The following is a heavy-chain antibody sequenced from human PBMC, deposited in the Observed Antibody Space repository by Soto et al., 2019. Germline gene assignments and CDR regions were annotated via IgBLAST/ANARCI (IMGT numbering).Heavy chain of an antibody. CDR2: IKQDGSEK. V-gene: IGHV3-7*01. Sequence: GGSLRLSCAASGFTFSSYWMSWVRQAPGKGLEWVANIKQDGSEKYYVDSVKGRFTISRDNAKNSLYLQMNSLRAEDTAVYYCARDGIPRAVMYSSGWYGYWGQGTLVTVSS. D-gene: IGHD6-19*01. CDR3: ARDGIPRAVMYSSGWYGY. CDR1: GFTFSSYW. J-gene: IGHJ4*02.